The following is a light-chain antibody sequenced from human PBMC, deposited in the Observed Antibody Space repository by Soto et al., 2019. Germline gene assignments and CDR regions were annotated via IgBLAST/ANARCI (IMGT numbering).Light chain of an antibody. CDR3: GSWDSSLSAYV. CDR2: DDD. Sequence: VLTQPPSVSAAPGQRVTISCSGSSSNIGGNSVSWYQQLPGTAPKLLIYDDDKRPSGIPDRFSGSKSGTSATLGITGFQTGDEADYYCGSWDSSLSAYVFGTGTKVTAL. V-gene: IGLV1-51*01. J-gene: IGLJ1*01. CDR1: SSNIGGNS.